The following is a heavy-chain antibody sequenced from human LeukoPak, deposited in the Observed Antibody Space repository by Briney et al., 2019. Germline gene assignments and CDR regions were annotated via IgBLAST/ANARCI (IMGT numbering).Heavy chain of an antibody. V-gene: IGHV1-2*02. Sequence: ASVKVSCKASGYTFTGYYMHWVRQAPGQGLEWMGWINPNSGGTNYAQKFQGRVTMTRDTSISTAYMELSRLRSDDTAVYYCAREYCSDGSCYLYYFDYWGQGTLVTVSS. D-gene: IGHD2-15*01. CDR2: INPNSGGT. J-gene: IGHJ4*02. CDR1: GYTFTGYY. CDR3: AREYCSDGSCYLYYFDY.